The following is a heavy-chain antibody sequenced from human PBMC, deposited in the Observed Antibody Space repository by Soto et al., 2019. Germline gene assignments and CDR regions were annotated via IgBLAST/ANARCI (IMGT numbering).Heavy chain of an antibody. Sequence: RESLKISCKGSGYTFTNHWIGWVRQMPGKGLEWMGIIYPGDSDTKYNPSFQGQVTISADKSITTTYLRWTSLKASDTAIYYCAASIFYYGMDVWGQGTTVTVSS. CDR2: IYPGDSDT. J-gene: IGHJ6*02. V-gene: IGHV5-51*01. CDR3: AASIFYYGMDV. CDR1: GYTFTNHW.